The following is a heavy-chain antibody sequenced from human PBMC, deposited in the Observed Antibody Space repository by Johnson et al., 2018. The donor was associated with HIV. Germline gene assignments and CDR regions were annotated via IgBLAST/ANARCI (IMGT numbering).Heavy chain of an antibody. J-gene: IGHJ3*02. CDR3: SRVTSPVTTARYGAFDI. CDR1: GFTFRDYD. CDR2: ISSTSSTI. Sequence: QVLLVESGGCLVQPGGSLRLSCAASGFTFRDYDMSWNRQAPGKGLEWISYISSTSSTIDYADSVKGRFTISRDNSKNRLYLQINSLRAEDTAVYYCSRVTSPVTTARYGAFDIWGQGTMVTVSS. D-gene: IGHD4-17*01. V-gene: IGHV3-11*04.